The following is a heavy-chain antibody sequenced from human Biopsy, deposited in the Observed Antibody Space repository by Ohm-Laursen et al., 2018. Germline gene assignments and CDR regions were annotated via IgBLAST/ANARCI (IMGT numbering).Heavy chain of an antibody. Sequence: VASVKVSCKASGYTFTGYYMHWVRQAPGQGLEWMGWINPNSGVTNYAQRFQGRVTMTRDTSTSTAYMELSRLRSDDTAVYYCARDPRYGYGSYFDYWGQGTLVAVSS. CDR2: INPNSGVT. CDR1: GYTFTGYY. V-gene: IGHV1-2*02. CDR3: ARDPRYGYGSYFDY. J-gene: IGHJ4*02. D-gene: IGHD3-10*01.